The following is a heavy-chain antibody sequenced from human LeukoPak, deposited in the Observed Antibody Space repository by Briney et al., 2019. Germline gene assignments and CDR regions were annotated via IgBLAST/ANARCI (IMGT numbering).Heavy chain of an antibody. J-gene: IGHJ3*02. CDR1: GFTFDDYA. CDR2: ISWNSGSI. CDR3: AKDLYPPETIAAARGAFDI. D-gene: IGHD6-13*01. Sequence: GGSLRLSCAASGFTFDDYAMHWVRQAPGKGLEWVSGISWNSGSIGYADSVKGRFTISRDNAKNSLYLQMNSLRAEDMALYYCAKDLYPPETIAAARGAFDIWGQGTMVTVSS. V-gene: IGHV3-9*03.